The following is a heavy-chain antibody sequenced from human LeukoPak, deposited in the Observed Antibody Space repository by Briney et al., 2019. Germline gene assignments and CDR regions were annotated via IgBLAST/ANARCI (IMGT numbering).Heavy chain of an antibody. D-gene: IGHD1-20*01. J-gene: IGHJ3*02. Sequence: GGSLRLSCAVSGVTFSRDWMSWVRQAPGKGLEWVANIQQTGSEKFLVDSVKGRFTISRDNAKNSLYRQMNSLRAEATALDYCARRPRYNSYAFDIWGQGTMVTVSS. CDR1: GVTFSRDW. CDR3: ARRPRYNSYAFDI. CDR2: IQQTGSEK. V-gene: IGHV3-7*01.